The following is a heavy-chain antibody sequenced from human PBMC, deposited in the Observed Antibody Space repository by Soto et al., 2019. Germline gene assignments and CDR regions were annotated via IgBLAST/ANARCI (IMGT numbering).Heavy chain of an antibody. CDR2: VFHSGST. J-gene: IGHJ6*03. V-gene: IGHV4-39*01. CDR3: ARHIYSTGYYMDV. CDR1: GDSVSSSNYY. Sequence: PSETLSLTCTVSGDSVSSSNYYWGWIRQPPGKGLEWIGSVFHSGSTYYNPSLKSRVTMSVDTSKNQFSLNLSSVTAADAAVYYCARHIYSTGYYMDVWGKGTTVTVSS. D-gene: IGHD4-4*01.